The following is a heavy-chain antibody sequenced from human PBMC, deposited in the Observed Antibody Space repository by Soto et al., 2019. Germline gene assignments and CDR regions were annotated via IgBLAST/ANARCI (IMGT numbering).Heavy chain of an antibody. Sequence: GWSLRLSRSASGFTFSRYAMIWFRQAPGKGLEWVSAISGSGGSTYYADSVKGRFTISRDNSKNTLYLQMNSLRAEDTAVYYWATVEGRGDALELGGQGSVGTVSS. D-gene: IGHD1-1*01. CDR1: GFTFSRYA. CDR2: ISGSGGST. CDR3: ATVEGRGDALEL. V-gene: IGHV3-23*01. J-gene: IGHJ3*01.